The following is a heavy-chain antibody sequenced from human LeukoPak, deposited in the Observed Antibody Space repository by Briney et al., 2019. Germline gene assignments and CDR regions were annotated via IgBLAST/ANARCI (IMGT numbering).Heavy chain of an antibody. J-gene: IGHJ6*02. Sequence: ASVKVSCKASGYTFTSYDLNWVRQATGQGLEWMGWMNPNSGNTGYAQKFQGRVTMTRNTSISTAYMELSSLRSEDTAVYYCARERTDSYYYGMDVWGQGTTVTVSS. CDR3: ARERTDSYYYGMDV. D-gene: IGHD4-17*01. CDR1: GYTFTSYD. CDR2: MNPNSGNT. V-gene: IGHV1-8*01.